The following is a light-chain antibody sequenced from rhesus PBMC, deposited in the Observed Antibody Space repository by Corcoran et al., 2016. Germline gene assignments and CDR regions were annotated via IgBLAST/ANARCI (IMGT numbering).Light chain of an antibody. CDR2: YAS. J-gene: IGKJ2*01. Sequence: DIQMTQSPSSLSASVGDTVTITCRASQGISNYLAWYQQKPGKVPRPLIYYASNLETGVPSRFSGSGSGTDFTLTLSRLQPEDFATYCCHQNTYPYSFGQGTKVEIK. CDR1: QGISNY. CDR3: HQNTYPYS. V-gene: IGKV1S14*01.